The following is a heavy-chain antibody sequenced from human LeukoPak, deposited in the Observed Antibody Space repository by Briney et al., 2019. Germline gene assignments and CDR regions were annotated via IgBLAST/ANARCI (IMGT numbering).Heavy chain of an antibody. CDR1: GFTFSSYS. V-gene: IGHV3-48*01. CDR3: AKPAKTDYADY. D-gene: IGHD1-14*01. Sequence: GGSLRLSCAASGFTFSSYSMNWVRQAPGKGLEWVSYISSSSSPIYYAHSVKGRFTISRDNAKNSLYLQMNSLRAEDTALYYCAKPAKTDYADYWGQGTLVTVSS. CDR2: ISSSSSPI. J-gene: IGHJ4*02.